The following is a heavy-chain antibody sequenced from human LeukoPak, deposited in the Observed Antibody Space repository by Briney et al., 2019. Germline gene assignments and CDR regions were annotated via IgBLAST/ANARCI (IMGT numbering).Heavy chain of an antibody. V-gene: IGHV3-48*04. CDR2: IGISSGPL. CDR3: ARAKGYTSSYSFDY. CDR1: GFSFNNYA. Sequence: GGSLRLSCAASGFSFNNYAMNWVRQTPGGRLEWVSFIGISSGPLLYADSVKGRFTISRDNAKASVYLQMNRLRAEDTAVYYCARAKGYTSSYSFDYWGQGILVTVSS. D-gene: IGHD3-10*01. J-gene: IGHJ4*02.